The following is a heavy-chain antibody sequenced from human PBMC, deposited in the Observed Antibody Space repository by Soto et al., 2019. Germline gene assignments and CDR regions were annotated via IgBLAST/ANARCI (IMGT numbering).Heavy chain of an antibody. Sequence: PGGSLRLSCAASGFTFGNYAMHWVRKPPGKGLEWVSGLNWNSVTHGNGDSVKGRFTISRDNGKYALYLQMTSLRPEDTALYYCVKDISGAYSGPNYDAWGQGTLVTVSS. V-gene: IGHV3-9*01. CDR1: GFTFGNYA. J-gene: IGHJ4*02. CDR2: LNWNSVTH. CDR3: VKDISGAYSGPNYDA. D-gene: IGHD1-26*01.